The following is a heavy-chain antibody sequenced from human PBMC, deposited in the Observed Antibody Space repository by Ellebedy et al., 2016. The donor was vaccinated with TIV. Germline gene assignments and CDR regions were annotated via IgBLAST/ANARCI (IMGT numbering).Heavy chain of an antibody. CDR3: AKGYYRDHSGYFFDH. D-gene: IGHD3-22*01. J-gene: IGHJ4*02. Sequence: GGSLRLXCAASGISLSDYGMHWVRQAPGKGLEWVAVISYDGNNKDYVDSVKGRFTISRDNSKNTLFLQMNSLRAEDTAVYYCAKGYYRDHSGYFFDHWGQGTLVTVSS. CDR2: ISYDGNNK. V-gene: IGHV3-30*18. CDR1: GISLSDYG.